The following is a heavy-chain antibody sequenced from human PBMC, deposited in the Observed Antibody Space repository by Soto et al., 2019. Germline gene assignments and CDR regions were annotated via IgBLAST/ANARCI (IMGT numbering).Heavy chain of an antibody. CDR2: MNPNSGNT. CDR3: ARVGRGYDFAFSGYYYYYGMDV. Sequence: ASVKVSCKASGYTFTSYDINWVRQATGQGLEWMGWMNPNSGNTGYAQKFQGRVTMTRNTSISTAYMELSSLRSEDTAVYYCARVGRGYDFAFSGYYYYYGMDVWGQGTTVTVSS. J-gene: IGHJ6*02. V-gene: IGHV1-8*01. D-gene: IGHD5-12*01. CDR1: GYTFTSYD.